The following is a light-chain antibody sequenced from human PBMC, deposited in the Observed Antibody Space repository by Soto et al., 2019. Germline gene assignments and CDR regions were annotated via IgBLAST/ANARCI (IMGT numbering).Light chain of an antibody. CDR1: QGISSA. Sequence: AIQLTQSPSSLSASVGDRVTITCRARQGISSALAWYQQKPGKAPKLLIYDASSLESVVPSRFSGSGSGTDFTLTISSLQTEDFATYYCPQFNSYPRTFGQGTKVEIK. J-gene: IGKJ1*01. V-gene: IGKV1-13*02. CDR3: PQFNSYPRT. CDR2: DAS.